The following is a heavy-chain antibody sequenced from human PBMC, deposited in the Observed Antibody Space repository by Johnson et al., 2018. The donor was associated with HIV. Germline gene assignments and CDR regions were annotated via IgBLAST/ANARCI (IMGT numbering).Heavy chain of an antibody. CDR1: GFTFSNYA. D-gene: IGHD3-16*01. V-gene: IGHV3-23*04. CDR3: AKPRYYDNAFEM. CDR2: IGASGGRT. J-gene: IGHJ3*02. Sequence: EKLVESGGGVVQPGGSLRLSCAASGFTFSNYAMSWVRQGPGKGLEWVSAIGASGGRTFYADSVKGRFTISRDNSKNTLYLQMNSLRAEDTAVYYCAKPRYYDNAFEMWGQGTMVTVSS.